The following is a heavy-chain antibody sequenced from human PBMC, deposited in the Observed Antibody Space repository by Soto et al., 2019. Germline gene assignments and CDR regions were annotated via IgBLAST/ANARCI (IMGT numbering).Heavy chain of an antibody. V-gene: IGHV1-18*01. CDR3: ARDRQNYGSLDY. CDR2: INSYNGVT. Sequence: GASVKVSCKASGYTLSNNYGISWVRQAPGQGLEWMGWINSYNGVTNNARKFQDRVTLTTDASTTTAYMELRSLRSDDTAIYYCARDRQNYGSLDYSGQGTLVTVSS. CDR1: GYTLSNNYG. D-gene: IGHD4-17*01. J-gene: IGHJ4*02.